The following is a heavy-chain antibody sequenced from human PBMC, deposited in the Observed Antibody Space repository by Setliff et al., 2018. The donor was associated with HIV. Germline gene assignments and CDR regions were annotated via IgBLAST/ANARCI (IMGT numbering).Heavy chain of an antibody. Sequence: ASVKVSCKVSGYTFPDYYMQWVRQAPGQGLEWMGWISAYNGDTNYAQKLQGRVTMTTDTSTNTAYMELRSLRSDDTAVYYCARGYGAFDIWGQGTMVTVSS. CDR3: ARGYGAFDI. CDR2: ISAYNGDT. J-gene: IGHJ3*02. CDR1: GYTFPDYY. D-gene: IGHD4-17*01. V-gene: IGHV1-18*04.